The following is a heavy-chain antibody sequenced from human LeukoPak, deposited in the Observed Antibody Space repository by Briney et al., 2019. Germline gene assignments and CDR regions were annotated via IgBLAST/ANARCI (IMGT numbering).Heavy chain of an antibody. CDR1: GFTFSSYS. CDR3: ARASKWGSITFDY. CDR2: ISSSSSYI. Sequence: GGSLRLSCAASGFTFSSYSMNWVRQAPGKGLEWVSSISSSSSYIYYADSVKGRFTISRDNAKNSLYPQMNSLRAEDTAVYYCARASKWGSITFDYWGQGTLVTVSS. J-gene: IGHJ4*02. D-gene: IGHD7-27*01. V-gene: IGHV3-21*01.